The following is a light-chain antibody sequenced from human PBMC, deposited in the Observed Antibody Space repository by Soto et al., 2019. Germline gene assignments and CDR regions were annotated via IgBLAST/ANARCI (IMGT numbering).Light chain of an antibody. Sequence: DIQMTQSPSTLSGSVGDRVTITCRASQTISSWLAWYQRKPGKAPKLLIYKASSLESGVPSRFSGSGSGAEFTLTISSLQPDDFATYYCQHYNSYSEAFGQGTKVDIK. CDR3: QHYNSYSEA. CDR2: KAS. J-gene: IGKJ1*01. V-gene: IGKV1-5*03. CDR1: QTISSW.